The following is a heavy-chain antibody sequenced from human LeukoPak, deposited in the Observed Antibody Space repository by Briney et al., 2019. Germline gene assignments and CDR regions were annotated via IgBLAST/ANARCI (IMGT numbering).Heavy chain of an antibody. D-gene: IGHD3-10*01. CDR2: MNPNSTDR. Sequence: ASVKVSCKASGYTFISFDIIWVRQATGQGLEWMGWMNPNSTDRGYAQKFRGRVTMTRSTSISTAYMELSSLRSEDSAVYYCARGAGGSGYYYLLTWGQGTLDTVPS. CDR3: ARGAGGSGYYYLLT. V-gene: IGHV1-8*02. CDR1: GYTFISFD. J-gene: IGHJ4*02.